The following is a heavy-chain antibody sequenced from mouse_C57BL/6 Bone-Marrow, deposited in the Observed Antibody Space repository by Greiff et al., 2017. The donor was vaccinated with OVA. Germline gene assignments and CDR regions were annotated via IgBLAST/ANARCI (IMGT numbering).Heavy chain of an antibody. CDR2: LYPGGGYP. V-gene: IGHV1-63*01. Sequence: QVQLPQSGAELVRPGTSVKMSCKASGYTFTHYWLGWAKQRPGHGLEWIGDLYPGGGYPNYTEKFKGKATLTADKSSSTAYMQFSSLTSEDSAIYYCARNGGAQAFFDYWGQGTTLTVSS. CDR3: ARNGGAQAFFDY. J-gene: IGHJ2*01. D-gene: IGHD3-2*02. CDR1: GYTFTHYW.